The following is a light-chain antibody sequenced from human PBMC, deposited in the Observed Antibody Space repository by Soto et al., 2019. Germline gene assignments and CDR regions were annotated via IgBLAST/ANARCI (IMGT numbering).Light chain of an antibody. CDR2: KAS. V-gene: IGKV1-5*03. CDR3: QQYNSYSRT. Sequence: DIKMTQSPSTVSAYVGDSVTITCRASQTISSWLAWYQQKPGKAPKLLIYKASTLKSGVPSRFSGSGSGTEFTLTISSLQPDDFATYYCQQYNSYSRTFGQGTKVDIK. CDR1: QTISSW. J-gene: IGKJ1*01.